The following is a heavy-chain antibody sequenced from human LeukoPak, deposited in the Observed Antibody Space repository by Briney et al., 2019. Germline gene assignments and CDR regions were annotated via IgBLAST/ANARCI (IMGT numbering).Heavy chain of an antibody. CDR1: GGSISSSNW. CDR3: ARHWVVVTATKVDWFDP. V-gene: IGHV4-4*02. D-gene: IGHD2-21*02. CDR2: IYHSGST. Sequence: PSGTLSLTCAVSGGSISSSNWWSWVRQPPGKGLEWIGEIYHSGSTNYNPSLKSRVTISVDKSKNQFSLKLSSVTAADTAVYYCARHWVVVTATKVDWFDPWGQGTLVTVSS. J-gene: IGHJ5*02.